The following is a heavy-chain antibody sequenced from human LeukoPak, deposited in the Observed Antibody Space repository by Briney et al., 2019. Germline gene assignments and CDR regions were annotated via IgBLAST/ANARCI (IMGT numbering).Heavy chain of an antibody. CDR1: GYTFTSYG. CDR2: ISAYNGNT. D-gene: IGHD3-10*01. V-gene: IGHV1-18*01. CDR3: ARWPGPRWFGDYYFDY. J-gene: IGHJ4*02. Sequence: ASVKVSCKASGYTFTSYGISWVRQAPGQGLEWMGWISAYNGNTNYAQKLQGRVTMTTDTSTSTAYMELRSLRSDATAVYYCARWPGPRWFGDYYFDYWGQGTLVTVSS.